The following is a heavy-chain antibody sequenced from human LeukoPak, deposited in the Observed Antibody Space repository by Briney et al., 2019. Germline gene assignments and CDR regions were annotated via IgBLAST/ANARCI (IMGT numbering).Heavy chain of an antibody. CDR3: ARTLSSTVTTRGWLNY. J-gene: IGHJ4*02. D-gene: IGHD4-17*01. V-gene: IGHV1-8*03. CDR2: MNPNSGNT. CDR1: GYTFTSYD. Sequence: GASVKVSCKASGYTFTSYDINWVRQATGQGLEWMGWMNPNSGNTGYAQKFQGRVTITRNTSISTAYMELSSLRSEDTAVYYCARTLSSTVTTRGWLNYWGQGTLVTVSS.